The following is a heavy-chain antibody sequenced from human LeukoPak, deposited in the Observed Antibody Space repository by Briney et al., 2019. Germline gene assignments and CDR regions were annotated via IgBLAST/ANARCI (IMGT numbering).Heavy chain of an antibody. J-gene: IGHJ4*02. CDR3: ARVPWSSVTILDY. CDR2: IKEDGSEK. CDR1: GFTFSNYR. V-gene: IGHV3-7*01. Sequence: GGSLRLSCAASGFTFSNYRMNWVRQAPGKGLEWVANIKEDGSEKYYVDSVKGRFSISRDNAKNSLFLQMNSLRVEDTAVYYCARVPWSSVTILDYWGQGSLVTVSS. D-gene: IGHD3-10*01.